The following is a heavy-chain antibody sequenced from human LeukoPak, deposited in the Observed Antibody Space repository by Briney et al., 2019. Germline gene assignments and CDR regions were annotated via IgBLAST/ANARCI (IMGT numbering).Heavy chain of an antibody. Sequence: SETLSLTCSVSGDTISTSDHYWGWIRQPPGKGLEWIGSIYYTGNTNYNPSLKSRVTISVDTSKNQFSLKLSSVTAADTAVYYCARGEAVEWYFDLWGRGTLVTVSS. V-gene: IGHV4-39*07. J-gene: IGHJ2*01. D-gene: IGHD6-19*01. CDR2: IYYTGNT. CDR3: ARGEAVEWYFDL. CDR1: GDTISTSDHY.